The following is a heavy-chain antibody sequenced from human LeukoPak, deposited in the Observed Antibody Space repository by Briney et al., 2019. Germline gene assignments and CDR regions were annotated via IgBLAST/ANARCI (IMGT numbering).Heavy chain of an antibody. V-gene: IGHV3-53*01. CDR2: IYSGGST. J-gene: IGHJ4*02. CDR1: GFTVSSNY. Sequence: GGSLRLSCAASGFTVSSNYMSRVRQAPGKGREWVSVIYSGGSTYYADSVKGRFTISRANPKNTLYLQMTSLRAEDTAVYYRARDGGSAPPAYWGQGPLATVPS. CDR3: ARDGGSAPPAY. D-gene: IGHD2-15*01.